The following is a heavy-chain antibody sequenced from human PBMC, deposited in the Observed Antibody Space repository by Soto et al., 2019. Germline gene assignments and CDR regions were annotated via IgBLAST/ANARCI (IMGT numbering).Heavy chain of an antibody. CDR3: ARDHREYSGYEFDY. V-gene: IGHV1-69*04. CDR2: IIPILGIA. J-gene: IGHJ4*02. CDR1: GGTFSSYT. Sequence: ASVKVSCKASGGTFSSYTISWVRQAPGQGLEWMGRIIPILGIANYAQKFQGRVTVTADKSTSTAYMELSSLRSEDTAVYYCARDHREYSGYEFDYWRQGTLVTVSS. D-gene: IGHD5-12*01.